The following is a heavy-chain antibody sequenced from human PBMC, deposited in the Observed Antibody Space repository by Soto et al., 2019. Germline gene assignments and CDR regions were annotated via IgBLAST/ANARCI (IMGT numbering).Heavy chain of an antibody. Sequence: QVQLVQSGAEVKKPGSSVKVSCKASGGTFSSYAISWVRQAPGQGLEWMGGIIPIFGTANYAQKFQGRVTITANKTPSAAYMELSSLRAEDTAVYYCARGYLNDEGHTDPFDYWGQGTLVTVSS. CDR2: IIPIFGTA. CDR1: GGTFSSYA. CDR3: ARGYLNDEGHTDPFDY. V-gene: IGHV1-69*06. J-gene: IGHJ4*02. D-gene: IGHD1-1*01.